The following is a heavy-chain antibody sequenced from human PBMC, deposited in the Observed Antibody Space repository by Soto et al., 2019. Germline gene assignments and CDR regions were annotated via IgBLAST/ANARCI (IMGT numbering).Heavy chain of an antibody. CDR2: ISGYNGNT. V-gene: IGHV1-18*01. CDR3: AREGQLGY. CDR1: GYTFTNYG. D-gene: IGHD6-6*01. J-gene: IGHJ4*02. Sequence: ASVKVSCKASGYTFTNYGLSWVRQAPGQGLEWMGWISGYNGNTNYAERLQGRVTMTTDTSTRTAYMELKSLRYDDTAVYYCAREGQLGYWGQGTPVTVSS.